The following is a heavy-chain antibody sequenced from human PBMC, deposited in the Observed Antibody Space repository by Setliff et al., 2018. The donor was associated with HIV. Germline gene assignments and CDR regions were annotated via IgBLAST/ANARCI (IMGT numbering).Heavy chain of an antibody. D-gene: IGHD3-22*01. Sequence: SETLSLTCSVSGGSFSSDSYYWGWIRQFPGKGLEWIRSIYYSGSTYYHPSLKSRVTISVDTSKNQFSLKLSSVTAADTAVYYCARGALIGYGWSYFGMDVWGQGTTVTVSS. J-gene: IGHJ6*02. CDR3: ARGALIGYGWSYFGMDV. V-gene: IGHV4-39*07. CDR1: GGSFSSDSYY. CDR2: IYYSGST.